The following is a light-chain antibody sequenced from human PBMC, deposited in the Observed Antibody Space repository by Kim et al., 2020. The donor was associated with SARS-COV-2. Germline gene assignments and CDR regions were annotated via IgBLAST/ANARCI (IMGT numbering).Light chain of an antibody. CDR2: DVS. J-gene: IGLJ1*01. CDR3: SSYRSSGYV. Sequence: LTQPASVSGSPGQSITISCTGTSSDVGGYNYVSWYQQHPGKAPKLMIYDVSKRPSGVSNRFSGSKSGNTASLTISGLQAEDEADYYCSSYRSSGYVF. CDR1: SSDVGGYNY. V-gene: IGLV2-14*01.